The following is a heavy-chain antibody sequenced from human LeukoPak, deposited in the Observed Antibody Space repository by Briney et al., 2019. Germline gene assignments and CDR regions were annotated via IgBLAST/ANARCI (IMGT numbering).Heavy chain of an antibody. CDR2: ISWNSGSI. D-gene: IGHD6-19*01. J-gene: IGHJ4*02. V-gene: IGHV3-9*01. CDR3: ARDEGGPAVAVNAPFDY. Sequence: QPGRSLRLSCAASGFTFDDYAMHWVRQAPGEGLEWVSGISWNSGSIGYADSVKGRFTISRDNSKNTLYLQMNSLRAEDTAVYYCARDEGGPAVAVNAPFDYWGQGTLVTVSS. CDR1: GFTFDDYA.